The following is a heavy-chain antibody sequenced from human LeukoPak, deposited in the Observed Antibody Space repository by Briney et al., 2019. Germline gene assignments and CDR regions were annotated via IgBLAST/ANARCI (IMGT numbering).Heavy chain of an antibody. CDR3: AKGLYDILTGAPDY. CDR1: GFTFDDYA. Sequence: GGSLRLSCAASGFTFDDYAMHWVRQAPAKGLEWVSGISWNSGSIGYADSVKGRFTVSRDNAKNSLYLQMNSLRAEDTALYYCAKGLYDILTGAPDYWGQGTLVTVSS. J-gene: IGHJ4*02. V-gene: IGHV3-9*01. D-gene: IGHD3-9*01. CDR2: ISWNSGSI.